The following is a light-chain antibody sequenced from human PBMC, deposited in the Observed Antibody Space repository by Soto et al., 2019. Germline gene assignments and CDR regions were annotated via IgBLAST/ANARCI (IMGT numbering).Light chain of an antibody. CDR3: GTWDDRLSAVV. CDR1: NSNIGNNF. Sequence: QSVLTQPPSVSAAPGQKVTISCSGSNSNIGNNFVSWYQHLPGSAPKLLIYDKDKRPSGIPDRFSYSKSGTSATLGITGLQTGDEADYHCGTWDDRLSAVVFGGGAKLTVL. J-gene: IGLJ2*01. CDR2: DKD. V-gene: IGLV1-51*01.